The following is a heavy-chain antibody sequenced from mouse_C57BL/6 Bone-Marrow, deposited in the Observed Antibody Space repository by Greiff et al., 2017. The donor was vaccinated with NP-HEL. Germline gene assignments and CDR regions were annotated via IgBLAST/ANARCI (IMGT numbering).Heavy chain of an antibody. CDR3: ARENLYYYCSSFAY. Sequence: DVMLVESGGGLVKPGGSLKLSCAASGFTFSSYAMSWVRQTPEKRLEWVATISDGGSYTYYPDNVKGRFTISRDNAKNNLYLQMNHLKSEDTAMYYCARENLYYYCSSFAYWGQGTLVTVSA. CDR2: ISDGGSYT. CDR1: GFTFSSYA. V-gene: IGHV5-4*01. J-gene: IGHJ3*01. D-gene: IGHD1-1*01.